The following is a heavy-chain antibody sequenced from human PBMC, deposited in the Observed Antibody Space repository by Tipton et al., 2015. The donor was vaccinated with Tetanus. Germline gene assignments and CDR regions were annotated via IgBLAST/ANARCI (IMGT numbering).Heavy chain of an antibody. V-gene: IGHV4-59*08. Sequence: TLSLTCNVSGGSITSYYWSWIRQRPGRGLEWVGYVHYTGKDNYSPSLRSRVTLSVDTSKNQFSLKMNSVTATDTAVYYCARQLWGYWFDPWGQGTRVTVSS. CDR2: VHYTGKD. J-gene: IGHJ5*02. D-gene: IGHD7-27*01. CDR1: GGSITSYY. CDR3: ARQLWGYWFDP.